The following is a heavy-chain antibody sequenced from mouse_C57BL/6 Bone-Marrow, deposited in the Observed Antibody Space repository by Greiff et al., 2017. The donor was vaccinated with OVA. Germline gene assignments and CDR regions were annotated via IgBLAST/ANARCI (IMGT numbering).Heavy chain of an antibody. CDR3: ARGELGPFDY. CDR2: IDPSDSYT. V-gene: IGHV1-50*01. Sequence: VQLQQPGAELVKPGASVKLSCKASGYTFTSYWMQWVKQRPGQGLEWIGEIDPSDSYTNYNQKFKGKATLTVDTSSSTAYMQLSSLTSEDSAVYYCARGELGPFDYWGQGTTLTVSS. J-gene: IGHJ2*01. D-gene: IGHD4-1*01. CDR1: GYTFTSYW.